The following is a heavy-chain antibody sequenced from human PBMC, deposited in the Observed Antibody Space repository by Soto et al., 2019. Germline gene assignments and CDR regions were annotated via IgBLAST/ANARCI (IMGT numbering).Heavy chain of an antibody. CDR2: IFYLGSS. CDR3: ARHSLALRKNNWFDP. CDR1: GDSIISSDFY. J-gene: IGHJ5*02. Sequence: PSETLSLTCTVSGDSIISSDFYWGWVRQPPGKGLEWIVSIFYLGSSYYNPSLKSRVTMSVDTSKNPFSLRLRSVTAADTALYFCARHSLALRKNNWFDPWGQGIMVTVSS. V-gene: IGHV4-39*01. D-gene: IGHD3-3*02.